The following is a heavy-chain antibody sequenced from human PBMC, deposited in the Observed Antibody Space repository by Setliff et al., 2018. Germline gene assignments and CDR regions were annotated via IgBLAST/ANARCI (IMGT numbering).Heavy chain of an antibody. CDR1: GYSFTKYW. V-gene: IGHV5-51*01. J-gene: IGHJ6*03. D-gene: IGHD2-21*02. CDR2: IDPADSDT. Sequence: GESLKISWKAAGYSFTKYWIGWVRQMPGKGMEWMGIIDPADSDTTYSPSFQGQVTISADKSIGTAYLQWSSLKAADTAIYYCARRGCWSSSGDCYSPKGCYYYYMDVWGKGTTVTVSS. CDR3: ARRGCWSSSGDCYSPKGCYYYYMDV.